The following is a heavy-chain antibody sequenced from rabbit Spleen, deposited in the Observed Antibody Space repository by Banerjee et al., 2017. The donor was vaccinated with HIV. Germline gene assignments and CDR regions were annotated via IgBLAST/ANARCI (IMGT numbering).Heavy chain of an antibody. Sequence: QSLEESGGDLVKPGGTLTLTCTASGFSFSFSSYLCWVGQAAGKGLEWIACIDTGSSGFTYVATWAKGRFTCSKTSSTTVTLQMTRLTAADTATYFCARDTSSSFSSYGMDLWGPGTLVTVS. J-gene: IGHJ6*01. V-gene: IGHV1S40*01. CDR3: ARDTSSSFSSYGMDL. CDR1: GFSFSFSSY. CDR2: IDTGSSGFT. D-gene: IGHD1-1*01.